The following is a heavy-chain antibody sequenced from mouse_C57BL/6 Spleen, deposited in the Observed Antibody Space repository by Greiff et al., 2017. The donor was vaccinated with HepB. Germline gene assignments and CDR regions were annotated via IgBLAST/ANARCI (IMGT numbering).Heavy chain of an antibody. Sequence: QVQLQQPGAELVRPGSSVKLSCKASGYTFTSYWMHWVKQRPIQGLEWIGNIDPSDSETHYNQKFKDKATLTVDKSSSTAHMQLSSLTSEDSAVYYCARGPYGSRAWFAYWGQGTLVTVSA. J-gene: IGHJ3*01. CDR3: ARGPYGSRAWFAY. V-gene: IGHV1-52*01. D-gene: IGHD1-1*01. CDR1: GYTFTSYW. CDR2: IDPSDSET.